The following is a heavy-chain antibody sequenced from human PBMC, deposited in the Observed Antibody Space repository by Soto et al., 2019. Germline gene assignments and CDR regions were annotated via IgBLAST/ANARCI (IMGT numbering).Heavy chain of an antibody. Sequence: VGSLRLSCAASGFTFSTYAVTWVRQAPGKGLEWVSTISGSGGSTYYADSVKGRFTISRDNSKNTLYLQMNSLRAEDTAVYYCAKDQGSSWYEIDYWGQGTLVTVSS. CDR1: GFTFSTYA. V-gene: IGHV3-23*01. D-gene: IGHD6-13*01. CDR3: AKDQGSSWYEIDY. CDR2: ISGSGGST. J-gene: IGHJ4*02.